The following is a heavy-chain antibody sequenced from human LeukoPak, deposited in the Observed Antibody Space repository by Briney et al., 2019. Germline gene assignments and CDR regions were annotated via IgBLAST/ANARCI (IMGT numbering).Heavy chain of an antibody. CDR2: IWYDGSNK. V-gene: IGHV3-33*08. CDR3: ARDPYTMIVVYYFDY. CDR1: GFTFSSYA. Sequence: GGSLRLSCAASGFTFSSYAMNWVRQAPGKGLEWVAVIWYDGSNKYYADSVKGRFTISRDNSKNTLYLQMNSLRAEDTAVYYCARDPYTMIVVYYFDYWGQGTLVTVSS. D-gene: IGHD3-22*01. J-gene: IGHJ4*02.